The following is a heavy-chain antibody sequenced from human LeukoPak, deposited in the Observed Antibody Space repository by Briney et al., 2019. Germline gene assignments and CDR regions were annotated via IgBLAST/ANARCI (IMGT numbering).Heavy chain of an antibody. CDR1: GFTFSSYA. J-gene: IGHJ6*03. CDR3: ARASVTYYYYYYMDV. V-gene: IGHV3-30-3*01. D-gene: IGHD4-11*01. CDR2: ISYDGSNK. Sequence: GGSLRLSCAASGFTFSSYAMHWVRQAPGKGLEWVAVISYDGSNKYYADSMKGRFTISRDNSKNTLYLQMNSLRADDTAVYYCARASVTYYYYYYMDVWGKGTTVTVSS.